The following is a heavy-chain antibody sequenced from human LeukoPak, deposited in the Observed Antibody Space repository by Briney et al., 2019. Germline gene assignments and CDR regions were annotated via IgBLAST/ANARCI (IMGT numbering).Heavy chain of an antibody. CDR1: GFTITTYA. CDR2: IGGGGTE. Sequence: HPGGSLRLSCAASGFTITTYAVNWVRQAPGKGLEWVSGIGGGGTEYYADSVKGRFIISSDSSQNLVHLQMNSLTVEDTAVYCARAQRALDYWGQGTLVTVSS. J-gene: IGHJ4*02. V-gene: IGHV3-23*01. CDR3: ARAQRALDY. D-gene: IGHD1-1*01.